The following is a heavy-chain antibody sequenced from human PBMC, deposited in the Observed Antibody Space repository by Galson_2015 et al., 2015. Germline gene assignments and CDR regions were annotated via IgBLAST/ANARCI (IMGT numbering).Heavy chain of an antibody. J-gene: IGHJ6*02. CDR2: IYPGDSDT. CDR3: ARIGYCSSTSCYSYYYYGMDV. D-gene: IGHD2-2*02. Sequence: QSGAEVKKPGESLKISCKGSGYSFTSYWIGWVRQMPGKGLEWMGIIYPGDSDTRYSPSFQGQVTISADKSISTAYLQWSSLKASDTAMYYCARIGYCSSTSCYSYYYYGMDVWGQGTTVTVPS. V-gene: IGHV5-51*01. CDR1: GYSFTSYW.